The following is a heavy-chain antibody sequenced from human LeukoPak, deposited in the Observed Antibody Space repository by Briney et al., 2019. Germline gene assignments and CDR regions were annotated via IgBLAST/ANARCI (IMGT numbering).Heavy chain of an antibody. V-gene: IGHV3-9*01. D-gene: IGHD5-24*01. J-gene: IGHJ6*02. Sequence: SLRLSFAASGFDFEDYAIHWVRQVPGKGLGWVSGIRWNSGAKAYADSVRGRFTISRDNAKNSLYLQMNSLRGEDTALYYCAKARLMAAPFYYYGMDVWGPGTTVTVSS. CDR1: GFDFEDYA. CDR3: AKARLMAAPFYYYGMDV. CDR2: IRWNSGAK.